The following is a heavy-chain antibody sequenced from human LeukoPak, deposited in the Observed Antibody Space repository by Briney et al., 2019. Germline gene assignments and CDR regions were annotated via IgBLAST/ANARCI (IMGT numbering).Heavy chain of an antibody. Sequence: GGSLRLSCAASGFTFSSYAMSWVRQAPGKGLEWVSAIRGSGGSTYYADSVKGRFTISRDNSKNTLYLQMNSLRAEDTAVYYCAKGLYDFWSGYQYYFEYWGQGTLVTVSS. CDR2: IRGSGGST. D-gene: IGHD3-3*01. J-gene: IGHJ4*02. V-gene: IGHV3-23*01. CDR3: AKGLYDFWSGYQYYFEY. CDR1: GFTFSSYA.